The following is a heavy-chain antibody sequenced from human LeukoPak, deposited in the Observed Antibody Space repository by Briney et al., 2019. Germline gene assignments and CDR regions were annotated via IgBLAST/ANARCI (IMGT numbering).Heavy chain of an antibody. Sequence: SETLSLTCTVSGYSISSGYYWGWIRQPPGKGLEWIGSIYHSGSTYYNPSLKSRVTISVDTSKNQFSLKLSSVTAADTAVYYCARDASVTTYDWYFDLWAVAPWSLSPQ. CDR1: GYSISSGYY. J-gene: IGHJ2*01. CDR3: ARDASVTTYDWYFDL. D-gene: IGHD4-17*01. CDR2: IYHSGST. V-gene: IGHV4-38-2*02.